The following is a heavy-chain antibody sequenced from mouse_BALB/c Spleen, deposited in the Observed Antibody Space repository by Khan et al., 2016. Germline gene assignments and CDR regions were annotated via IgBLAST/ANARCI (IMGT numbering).Heavy chain of an antibody. CDR3: ASRCPVYYYGSTYVY. CDR2: IDPANGNT. D-gene: IGHD1-1*01. CDR1: GFNIKETF. Sequence: VQLKQSGAELVKPGASVKLSCTASGFNIKETFMHWVKQRPEQGLEWIGRIDPANGNTRYDPKFQGKATITADTSSNTAYLQLSSLTSEDTAVYYCASRCPVYYYGSTYVYWGQGTTLTVSS. V-gene: IGHV14-3*02. J-gene: IGHJ2*01.